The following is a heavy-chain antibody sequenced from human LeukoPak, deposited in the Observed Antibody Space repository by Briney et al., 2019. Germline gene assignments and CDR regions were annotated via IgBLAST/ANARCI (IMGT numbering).Heavy chain of an antibody. V-gene: IGHV6-1*01. CDR1: GDTFSSNSAA. J-gene: IGHJ3*01. CDR3: ARGFALDF. CDR2: TYCMSKWYY. Sequence: SQTLSLTCAISGDTFSSNSAAWNWSRQSPSRGLEWLGRTYCMSKWYYDYAVSVKSRITISPDTSKNQYSLQLNSVTADDTAVYYCARGFALDFWGQGTMVTVSS.